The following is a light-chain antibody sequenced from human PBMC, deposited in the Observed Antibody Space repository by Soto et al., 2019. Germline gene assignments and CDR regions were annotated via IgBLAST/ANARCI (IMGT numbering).Light chain of an antibody. CDR3: QQYGNSPFT. V-gene: IGKV3-20*01. Sequence: EIVLTQSPGTLCLSPGERATLSCRASQSISSSYLAWYQQKPGQAPSLLIYGASSRATGIPDRFSGSGSGTDFTLTISRLEPEDFAVYYCQQYGNSPFTFGPGTKVDIK. CDR1: QSISSSY. J-gene: IGKJ3*01. CDR2: GAS.